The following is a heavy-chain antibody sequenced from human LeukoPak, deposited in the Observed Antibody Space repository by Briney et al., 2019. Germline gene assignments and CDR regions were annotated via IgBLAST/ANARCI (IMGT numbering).Heavy chain of an antibody. CDR1: GGSFSGYY. D-gene: IGHD1-26*01. J-gene: IGHJ4*02. CDR3: ARRSVYSGSYYSCFDY. Sequence: TSETLSLTCAVYGGSFSGYYWSWIRQPPGKGLEWVGEINHSGSTNYNPSLKSRVTISVYTSKNQFSLKLSSVTAADTAVYYCARRSVYSGSYYSCFDYWGQGTLVTVSS. V-gene: IGHV4-34*01. CDR2: INHSGST.